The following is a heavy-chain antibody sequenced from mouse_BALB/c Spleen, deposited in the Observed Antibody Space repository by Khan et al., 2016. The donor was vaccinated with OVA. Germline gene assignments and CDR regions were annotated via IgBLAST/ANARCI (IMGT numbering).Heavy chain of an antibody. D-gene: IGHD1-1*01. CDR2: INPSTAYT. CDR3: ARRGLRWDFDY. Sequence: QVQLQQSGAELAKPGASVKMSCKASGYTFINYWILWVKQRPGQGLEWIGYINPSTAYTEYNQTFKDKATLTADKSSSPAYMQLSSLTSEDSAVYYCARRGLRWDFDYWGQGTTLTVSS. V-gene: IGHV1-7*01. CDR1: GYTFINYW. J-gene: IGHJ2*01.